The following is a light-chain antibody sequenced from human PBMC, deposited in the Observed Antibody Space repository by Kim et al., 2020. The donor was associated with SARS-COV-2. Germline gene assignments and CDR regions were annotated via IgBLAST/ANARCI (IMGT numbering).Light chain of an antibody. CDR2: GAS. CDR1: QDINTL. V-gene: IGKV1-12*01. Sequence: AYLGDRVTSTCRASQDINTLLGGYQQKPGKAPKLLIYGASNLQSGVPSRFSGSGSGTDFTLTLSRLHSHDCATFYCQQANSFPPWTFGQGTKLEIK. CDR3: QQANSFPPWT. J-gene: IGKJ1*01.